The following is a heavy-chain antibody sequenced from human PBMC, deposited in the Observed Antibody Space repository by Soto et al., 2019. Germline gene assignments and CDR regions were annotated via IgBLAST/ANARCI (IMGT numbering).Heavy chain of an antibody. Sequence: QVQLVQSGAEVKKPGSSVQVSCKASGGGNLRDYRTTWVRQAPGQGLEWVGGIIPKLGSANYAQNFQGRVTITADESTSTVYMELQSLSSEDTAVYYCAGGGGGYNFGAVYWGQGTPVTVSS. D-gene: IGHD5-12*01. V-gene: IGHV1-69*01. J-gene: IGHJ4*02. CDR1: GGGNLRDYR. CDR3: AGGGGGYNFGAVY. CDR2: IIPKLGSA.